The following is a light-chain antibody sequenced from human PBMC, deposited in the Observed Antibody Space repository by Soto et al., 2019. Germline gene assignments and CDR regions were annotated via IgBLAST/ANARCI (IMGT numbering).Light chain of an antibody. CDR3: GTWDSSLSAGV. Sequence: QSVLTQPPSVSAAPGQQVTISCSGTSSNIGNNYVSWYQQLPGTAPRLLIYDNGKRPTGIPDRFSGSKSGTSATLGITGRQTGDEAYYYCGTWDSSLSAGVFGGGTKLTVL. CDR1: SSNIGNNY. CDR2: DNG. J-gene: IGLJ3*02. V-gene: IGLV1-51*01.